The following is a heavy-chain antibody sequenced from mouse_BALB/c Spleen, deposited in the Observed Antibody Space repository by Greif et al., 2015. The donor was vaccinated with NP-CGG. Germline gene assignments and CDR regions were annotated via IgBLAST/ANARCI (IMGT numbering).Heavy chain of an antibody. D-gene: IGHD3-1*01. CDR2: IDPSDSGT. V-gene: IGHV1-69*02. J-gene: IGHJ4*01. CDR1: GYTFTSYW. CDR3: ARSELGDY. Sequence: QVQLQQSGAELVKPGAPVKLSCKASGYTFTSYWMNWVKQRPGRGLEWIGRIDPSDSGTHYNQKFKDKATLTVDKSSSTAYIQLSSLTSEDSAVYYCARSELGDYWGQGTSVTVSS.